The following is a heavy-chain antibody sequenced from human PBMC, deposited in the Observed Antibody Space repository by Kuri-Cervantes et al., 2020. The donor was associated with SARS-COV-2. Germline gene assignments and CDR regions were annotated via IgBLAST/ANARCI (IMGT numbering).Heavy chain of an antibody. CDR2: IIPILGTA. J-gene: IGHJ4*02. D-gene: IGHD6-19*01. CDR1: GGTFSSYA. CDR3: ARAYRGSSGSNRGYFDY. Sequence: SVKVSCKASGGTFSSYAISWVRQAPGQGLEWMGGIIPILGTANYAQKFQGRVTITADESTSTAYMELSRLRSDDTAVYYCARAYRGSSGSNRGYFDYWGQGTLVTVSS. V-gene: IGHV1-69*13.